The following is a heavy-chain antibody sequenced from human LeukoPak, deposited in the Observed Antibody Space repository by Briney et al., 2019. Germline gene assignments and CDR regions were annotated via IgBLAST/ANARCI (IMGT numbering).Heavy chain of an antibody. Sequence: ASVTVSCKASGYTFTTYYMHWVRQAPGQGLEWMGIINPSGGSTSYAQKFQGRVTMTRDMSTSTVYMELSSLRSDDTAVYYCAREGLLGASYYWGQGTLVTVSS. CDR3: AREGLLGASYY. V-gene: IGHV1-46*01. CDR2: INPSGGST. J-gene: IGHJ4*02. CDR1: GYTFTTYY. D-gene: IGHD1-26*01.